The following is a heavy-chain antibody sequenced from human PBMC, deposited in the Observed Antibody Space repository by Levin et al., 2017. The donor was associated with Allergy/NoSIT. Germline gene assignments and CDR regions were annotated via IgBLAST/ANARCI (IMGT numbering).Heavy chain of an antibody. CDR2: IRKDGSGT. D-gene: IGHD2-21*02. V-gene: IGHV3-7*01. CDR3: TRDVGGCGGDCPPF. J-gene: IGHJ4*02. CDR1: AFTISNYW. Sequence: GGSLRLSCAASAFTISNYWMAWVRQAPGKGLEWVASIRKDGSGTFYVDSVKGRFTISRDNAKNSLYLQMNSLRVEDTAMYYCTRDVGGCGGDCPPFWGQGTLVTVSS.